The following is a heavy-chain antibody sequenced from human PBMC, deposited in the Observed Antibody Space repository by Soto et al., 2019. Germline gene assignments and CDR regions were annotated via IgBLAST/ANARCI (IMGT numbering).Heavy chain of an antibody. J-gene: IGHJ4*02. CDR1: GGSISSYY. Sequence: LSLTCTVSGGSISSYYWSWIRQPPGKGLEWIGYIYYSGSTNYNPSLKSRVTISVDTSKNQFSLKLSSVTAADTAVYYCARVGGYVARWGQGTLVTVSS. CDR3: ARVGGYVAR. V-gene: IGHV4-59*01. D-gene: IGHD5-12*01. CDR2: IYYSGST.